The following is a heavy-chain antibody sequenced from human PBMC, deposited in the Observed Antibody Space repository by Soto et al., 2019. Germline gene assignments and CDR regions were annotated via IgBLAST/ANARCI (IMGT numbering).Heavy chain of an antibody. J-gene: IGHJ4*02. CDR2: IKSKADGETT. CDR3: IVDVPNGGVYVPIDH. CDR1: GFSFNSAW. Sequence: EEQVVEAGGGLVKAGGSLRLSCVVSGFSFNSAWMIWVRQAPGKGLEWVGRIKSKADGETTDYVAPVKGRFAISRDDSKYTVYLKMNSLKTEDTAMYYCIVDVPNGGVYVPIDHWGQGTLVTVSS. V-gene: IGHV3-15*01. D-gene: IGHD2-8*02.